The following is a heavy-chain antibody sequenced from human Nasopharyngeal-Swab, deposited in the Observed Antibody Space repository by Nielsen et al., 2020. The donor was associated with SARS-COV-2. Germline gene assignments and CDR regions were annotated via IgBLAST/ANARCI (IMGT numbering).Heavy chain of an antibody. CDR2: ISSSSSYI. J-gene: IGHJ4*02. Sequence: GESLKISCAASGFTFSSYSMNWVRQAPGKGLEWVSSISSSSSYIYYADSVKGRFTISRDNAKNSLYLQMNSPRAEDTAVYYCARELIVATTRLYYFDYWGQGTLVTVSS. CDR1: GFTFSSYS. CDR3: ARELIVATTRLYYFDY. D-gene: IGHD5-12*01. V-gene: IGHV3-21*01.